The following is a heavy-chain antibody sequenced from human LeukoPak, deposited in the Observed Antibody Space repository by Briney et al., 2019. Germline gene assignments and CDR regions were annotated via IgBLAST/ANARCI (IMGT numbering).Heavy chain of an antibody. V-gene: IGHV3-20*04. D-gene: IGHD3-10*01. CDR2: INWNGGST. CDR1: GFTFADYD. CDR3: ARRDYYGSGSPDY. J-gene: IGHJ4*02. Sequence: GGSLRLSCAASGFTFADYDMSWVRQAPGKGLEWVSGINWNGGSTGYADSVKGRFTISRDKAKNSLYLQMNSLRAEDTALYYCARRDYYGSGSPDYWGQGTLVTVSS.